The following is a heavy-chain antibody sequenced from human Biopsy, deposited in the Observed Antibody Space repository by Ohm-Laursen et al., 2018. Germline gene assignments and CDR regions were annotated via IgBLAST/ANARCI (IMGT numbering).Heavy chain of an antibody. J-gene: IGHJ6*02. CDR1: GFSVSSYD. CDR3: ARGSSRRAREGSMDV. D-gene: IGHD6-6*01. Sequence: SLRLSCSASGFSVSSYDMNWVRQAPGKGLEWISYISETSSHIHDADSVRGRFTVARDIAKNSLYLQLNSLRVEDTAVYYCARGSSRRAREGSMDVWGQGTTVTVSS. CDR2: ISETSSHI. V-gene: IGHV3-21*01.